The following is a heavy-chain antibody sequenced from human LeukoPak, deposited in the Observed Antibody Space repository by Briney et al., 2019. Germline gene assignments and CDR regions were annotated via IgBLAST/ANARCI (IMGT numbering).Heavy chain of an antibody. J-gene: IGHJ6*03. Sequence: ASVKVSCEASGYTFTSYYRRWVRQPPGQGLEWMGIINPSGGSTSYAQKLQGRVTMIRDTSTSTVYMELCTLRSEETAVYYWASSLYYNLWSGYYSTRRYYYYYMDVWGKGTTVTVSS. CDR3: ASSLYYNLWSGYYSTRRYYYYYMDV. CDR1: GYTFTSYY. CDR2: INPSGGST. V-gene: IGHV1-46*03. D-gene: IGHD3-3*01.